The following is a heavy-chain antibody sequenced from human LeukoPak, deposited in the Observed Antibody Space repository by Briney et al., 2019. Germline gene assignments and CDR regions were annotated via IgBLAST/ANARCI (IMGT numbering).Heavy chain of an antibody. CDR2: ISGSGGST. D-gene: IGHD3-22*01. CDR3: AKDEYYDSSAPIGY. CDR1: GFTFSSYA. J-gene: IGHJ4*02. V-gene: IGHV3-23*01. Sequence: GGSLRLSCAASGFTFSSYAMSWVRQAPGKGLEWVSAISGSGGSTYYADSVKGRFTISRDNSKNTLYLQMNSLRAEDTAVYYCAKDEYYDSSAPIGYWGQGTLVTVSS.